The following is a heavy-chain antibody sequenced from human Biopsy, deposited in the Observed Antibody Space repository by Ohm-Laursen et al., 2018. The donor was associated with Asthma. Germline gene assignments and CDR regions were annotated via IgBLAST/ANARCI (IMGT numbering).Heavy chain of an antibody. J-gene: IGHJ6*02. D-gene: IGHD3-3*01. Sequence: SQTLSLTWSLSSGSGGYMRSGNYYWGWIRQPPGKGLERIGSIYYSGTTYYNPSLESRVTVSADTSKNQFSLKLTSVTAADTAVYFCARRITIFGVVQKDHGMDAWGQGTTVIVSS. CDR2: IYYSGTT. CDR1: SGSGGYMRSGNYY. CDR3: ARRITIFGVVQKDHGMDA. V-gene: IGHV4-39*01.